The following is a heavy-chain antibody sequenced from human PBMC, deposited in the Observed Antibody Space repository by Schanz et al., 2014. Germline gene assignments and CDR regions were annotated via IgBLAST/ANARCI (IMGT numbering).Heavy chain of an antibody. Sequence: QVHLVESGGGVVQPGRSLRLSCAASGFTFSSYGMHWVRQAPGRGLEWVALIWYDGSNKYYAESVKGRFTISRDNPKNTLYLQMNSLRADDTAVYYCARDLLVSHYDFWSGNDYWGQGTLVTVSS. J-gene: IGHJ4*02. CDR1: GFTFSSYG. CDR3: ARDLLVSHYDFWSGNDY. CDR2: IWYDGSNK. V-gene: IGHV3-33*01. D-gene: IGHD3-3*01.